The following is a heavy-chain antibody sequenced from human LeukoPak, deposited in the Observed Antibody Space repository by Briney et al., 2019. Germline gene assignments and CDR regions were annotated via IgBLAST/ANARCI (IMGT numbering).Heavy chain of an antibody. Sequence: AGGSLRLSCAASGFTFSNYGMHWVRQAPGKGLEWVAFIRYDETYKYYGDSVKGRFTISRDKSKNTLNLQMNSLRAEDTAVYYCAKDGPYHDILTGYRRTSAYYFDYWGQGTLVTVSS. D-gene: IGHD3-9*01. J-gene: IGHJ4*02. CDR1: GFTFSNYG. CDR2: IRYDETYK. V-gene: IGHV3-30*02. CDR3: AKDGPYHDILTGYRRTSAYYFDY.